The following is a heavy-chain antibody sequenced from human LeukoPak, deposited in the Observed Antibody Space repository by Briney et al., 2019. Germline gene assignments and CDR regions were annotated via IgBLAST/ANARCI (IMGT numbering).Heavy chain of an antibody. V-gene: IGHV3-7*01. J-gene: IGHJ4*02. CDR2: VNQDGNGK. CDR3: ARDLDY. CDR1: GFTFTNYW. Sequence: GGSLRLSCAASGFTFTNYWMDWVRQAPGKGLEWVANVNQDGNGKYYVDSVKGRFTISRDNAKNSLSLQMDSLRAEDTALYYCARDLDYWGQGTLVTVSS.